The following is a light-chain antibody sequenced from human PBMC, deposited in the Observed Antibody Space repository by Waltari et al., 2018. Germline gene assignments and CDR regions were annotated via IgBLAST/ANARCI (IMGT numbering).Light chain of an antibody. Sequence: EIVLTQSPGTLSLSPGEGATLSCRASQSVSRSLAWYQQKPGQAPRLLIYDASTRATGIPDRFSGSGSGTDFSLTISRLEPEDFAEYYCQKYVSLPATFGQGTTVEIK. CDR2: DAS. CDR1: QSVSRS. CDR3: QKYVSLPAT. V-gene: IGKV3-20*01. J-gene: IGKJ1*01.